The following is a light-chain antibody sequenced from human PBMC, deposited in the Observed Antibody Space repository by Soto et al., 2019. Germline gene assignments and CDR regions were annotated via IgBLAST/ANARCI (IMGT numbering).Light chain of an antibody. CDR1: STCSNGVYF. V-gene: IGLV2-14*03. CDR3: SSYPSSKTYV. Sequence: QAVVSQTHTICRTTRQRKTVSSAGTSTCSNGVYFVSWYQQYPGEAPKLMIYDVSNRPSGVSNRFSGSKSVNTAFLTISGFQPEADAAYYCSSYPSSKTYVFGTGTKVAVL. J-gene: IGLJ1*01. CDR2: DVS.